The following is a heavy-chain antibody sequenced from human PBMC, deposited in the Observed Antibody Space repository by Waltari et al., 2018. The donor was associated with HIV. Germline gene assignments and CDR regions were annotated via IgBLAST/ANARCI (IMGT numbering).Heavy chain of an antibody. J-gene: IGHJ6*02. CDR2: IDPDSGLA. D-gene: IGHD3-10*01. CDR1: GYTFSGPY. V-gene: IGHV1-2*06. CDR3: ARMYYGSWFTMADYGLDV. Sequence: QVQLVQSGAEVKKPGASVTVSCKASGYTFSGPYIHWVRHPPGQGLEWLGRIDPDSGLANYAQTFQGRVTMTRAKSIGTVYLKLSGLRSDDTALYYCARMYYGSWFTMADYGLDVWGQGTTVTVSS.